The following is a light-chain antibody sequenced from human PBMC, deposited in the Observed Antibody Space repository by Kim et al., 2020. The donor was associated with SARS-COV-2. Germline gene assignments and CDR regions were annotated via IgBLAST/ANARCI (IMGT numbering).Light chain of an antibody. V-gene: IGKV3-15*01. CDR1: QNVRSN. CDR2: ATS. J-gene: IGKJ4*01. Sequence: VSPGERATLSCRASQNVRSNLAWFQQKPGQAPRLLIYATSTRATGIPARFSGSGSGTDFTLTISSLQSEDFAIYYCQHYDIWPLTFGGGTKVYIK. CDR3: QHYDIWPLT.